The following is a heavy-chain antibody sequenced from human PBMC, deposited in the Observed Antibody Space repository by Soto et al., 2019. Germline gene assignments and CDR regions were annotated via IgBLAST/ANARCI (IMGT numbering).Heavy chain of an antibody. V-gene: IGHV4-59*01. J-gene: IGHJ5*02. D-gene: IGHD6-13*01. Sequence: PSETLSLTCTFSGGTISSYYWSWIRQPPGKGLEWIGYIYYSGSTNYNPSLKSRVTISVDTSKNQFSLKLSSVTAADTAVYYCARVSSSFRRYNWFDPWGQGTLVTVSS. CDR1: GGTISSYY. CDR3: ARVSSSFRRYNWFDP. CDR2: IYYSGST.